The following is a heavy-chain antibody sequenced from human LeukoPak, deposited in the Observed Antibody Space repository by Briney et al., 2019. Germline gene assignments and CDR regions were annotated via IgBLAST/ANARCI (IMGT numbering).Heavy chain of an antibody. V-gene: IGHV1-69*05. CDR2: IIPIFGTA. CDR1: GGTFSSYA. CDR3: ARGPDCSGGSCYYYYYMDV. Sequence: GASVKVSCKASGGTFSSYAISWVRQAPGRGLEWMGGIIPIFGTANYAQKFQGRVTITTDESTSTAYMELSSLRSEDTAVYYCARGPDCSGGSCYYYYYMDVWGKGTTVTVSS. D-gene: IGHD2-15*01. J-gene: IGHJ6*03.